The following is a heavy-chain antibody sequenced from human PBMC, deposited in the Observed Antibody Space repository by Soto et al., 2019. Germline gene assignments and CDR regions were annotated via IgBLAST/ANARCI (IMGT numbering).Heavy chain of an antibody. CDR3: ARATPGVVVSAAMLPSYDYIWGSYRHDAFDI. V-gene: IGHV3-21*01. Sequence: GGSLRLSCAASGFTFSSYSMNWVRQAPGKGLEWVSSISSSSSYIYYADSVKGRFTISRDNAKNSLYLQMNSLRAEDTAVYYCARATPGVVVSAAMLPSYDYIWGSYRHDAFDIWGQGTMVTVSS. CDR2: ISSSSSYI. J-gene: IGHJ3*02. D-gene: IGHD3-16*02. CDR1: GFTFSSYS.